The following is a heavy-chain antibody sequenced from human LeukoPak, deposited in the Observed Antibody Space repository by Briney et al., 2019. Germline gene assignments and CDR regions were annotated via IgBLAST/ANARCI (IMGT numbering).Heavy chain of an antibody. CDR1: GFTFSSYG. D-gene: IGHD5-24*01. J-gene: IGHJ4*02. Sequence: GGSLRLSCAAFGFTFSSYGMHWVRQAPGKGLEWVAVISYDGSNKYYADSVKGRFTISRDNSKNTLYLQMNSLRAEDTAVYYCAKDRDGYNSLLDDWGQGTLVTVSS. V-gene: IGHV3-30*18. CDR2: ISYDGSNK. CDR3: AKDRDGYNSLLDD.